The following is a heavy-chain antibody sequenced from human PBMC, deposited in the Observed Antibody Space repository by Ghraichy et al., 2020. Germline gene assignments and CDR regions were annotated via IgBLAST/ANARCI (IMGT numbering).Heavy chain of an antibody. D-gene: IGHD1-26*01. CDR2: IYIDESSA. CDR3: ASSAVTSYYGTALDY. J-gene: IGHJ4*02. CDR1: GFTFTDYW. V-gene: IGHV3-74*01. Sequence: GESLNISCAASGFTFTDYWMHWVRQAPGKGLVWVSRIYIDESSATYVDSVKGRFTISRDNAKNTLFLQMNSLRVDDTAIYYCASSAVTSYYGTALDYWGQGNLVTVSS.